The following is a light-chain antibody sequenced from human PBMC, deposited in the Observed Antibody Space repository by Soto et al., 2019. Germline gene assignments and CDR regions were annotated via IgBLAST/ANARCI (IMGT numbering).Light chain of an antibody. J-gene: IGKJ4*01. CDR1: QSISTY. Sequence: DIQMTQSPSSLSASVGDRVTITCRARQSISTYLAWYQQKPGEAPKLLIYAASTLQSGVPARFSGSGSGTDFTLTISSLQPEDFATYYCQQRNSYPLTFGGGTKVEIK. CDR3: QQRNSYPLT. CDR2: AAS. V-gene: IGKV1-9*01.